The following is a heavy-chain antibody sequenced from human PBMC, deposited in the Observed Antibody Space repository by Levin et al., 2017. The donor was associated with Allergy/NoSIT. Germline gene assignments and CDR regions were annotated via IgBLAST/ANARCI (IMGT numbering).Heavy chain of an antibody. Sequence: GSLRLSCAVYGGSFSGYYWSWIRQPPGKGLEWIGEINHSGSTNYNPSLKSRVTISVDTSKNQFSLKLSSVTAADTAVYYCARGKADYYDSSGYYLDYWGQGTLVTVSS. CDR3: ARGKADYYDSSGYYLDY. CDR1: GGSFSGYY. D-gene: IGHD3-22*01. J-gene: IGHJ4*02. V-gene: IGHV4-34*01. CDR2: INHSGST.